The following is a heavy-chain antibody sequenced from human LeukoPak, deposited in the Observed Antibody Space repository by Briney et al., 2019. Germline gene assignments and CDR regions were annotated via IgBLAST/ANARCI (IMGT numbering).Heavy chain of an antibody. V-gene: IGHV3-7*03. CDR3: ARDKIMGPTIFDY. CDR1: GSTLSTYW. CDR2: IKQDGSEI. D-gene: IGHD1-26*01. J-gene: IGHJ4*02. Sequence: GGSLRLSCAASGSTLSTYWMSWVRQAPGKGLEWVANIKQDGSEIYYMDSVKGRFTISRDNAKNSLYLQMNSLRAEDTAVYYCARDKIMGPTIFDYWGQGTLVTVSS.